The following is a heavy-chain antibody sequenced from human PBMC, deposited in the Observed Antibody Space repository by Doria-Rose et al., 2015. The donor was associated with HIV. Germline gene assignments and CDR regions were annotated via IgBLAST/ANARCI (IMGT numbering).Heavy chain of an antibody. J-gene: IGHJ3*02. CDR3: ARPSNSGSYFYAFDI. V-gene: IGHV4-39*07. CDR2: IYYSGST. D-gene: IGHD1-26*01. Sequence: WIRQPPGKGLEWIGSIYYSGSTYVNPSLKSRVTISVDTSKNQFSLNLTSMTAADTAMYYCARPSNSGSYFYAFDIWGQGTMVTVSS.